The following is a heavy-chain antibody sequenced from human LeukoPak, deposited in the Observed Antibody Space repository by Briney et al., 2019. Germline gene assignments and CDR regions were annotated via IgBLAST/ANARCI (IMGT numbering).Heavy chain of an antibody. CDR2: INHSGST. J-gene: IGHJ4*02. D-gene: IGHD3-10*01. V-gene: IGHV4-34*01. CDR1: GGSFSGYY. Sequence: PSETLSLTCAVYGGSFSGYYWSWIRQPPGKGLEWIGEINHSGSTNYNPSLKSRVTISVDTSKNQFSLKLSSVTAADTAVYYCARLWFGGIPSLYFFDYWGQGTLVTVSS. CDR3: ARLWFGGIPSLYFFDY.